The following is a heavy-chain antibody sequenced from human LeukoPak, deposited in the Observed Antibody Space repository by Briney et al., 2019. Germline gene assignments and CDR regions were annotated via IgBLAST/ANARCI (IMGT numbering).Heavy chain of an antibody. D-gene: IGHD6-13*01. Sequence: GASVKVSCKASGGTFSSYAISWVRQAPGQGLEWMGRIIPILGIANYAQKFQGRVTITADKSTSTAYMELSSLRSEDTAVYYCARGYSSSWFVRCDAFDIWGQGTMVTVSS. CDR1: GGTFSSYA. J-gene: IGHJ3*02. CDR2: IIPILGIA. V-gene: IGHV1-69*04. CDR3: ARGYSSSWFVRCDAFDI.